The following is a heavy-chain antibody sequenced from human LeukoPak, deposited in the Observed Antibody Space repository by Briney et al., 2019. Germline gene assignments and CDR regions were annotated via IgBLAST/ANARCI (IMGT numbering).Heavy chain of an antibody. D-gene: IGHD4-23*01. V-gene: IGHV3-15*01. CDR2: IKSKTDGGTT. J-gene: IGHJ4*02. CDR3: TTDLIEGNSV. Sequence: GGSLRLSCAASGFTFSSYAMNWVRQAPGKGREWVGRIKSKTDGGTTDYAAPVKGRFTISRDDSKNTLYLKMNSLKTEDTAVYYCTTDLIEGNSVWGQGTLVTVSS. CDR1: GFTFSSYA.